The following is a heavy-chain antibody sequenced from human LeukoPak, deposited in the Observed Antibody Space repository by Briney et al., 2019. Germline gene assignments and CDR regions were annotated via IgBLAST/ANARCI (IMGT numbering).Heavy chain of an antibody. Sequence: GGSLRLSCVASGFSFSSYAIHWVRQAPGKGLDWVAVISSDGSKTYYANSVNGRFAISRDNSKNTLYLQMNSRRDEDTAAYYCARGHWDYGDYFDAWGQGTLVTVAS. CDR3: ARGHWDYGDYFDA. D-gene: IGHD4-17*01. CDR2: ISSDGSKT. J-gene: IGHJ4*02. CDR1: GFSFSSYA. V-gene: IGHV3-30*09.